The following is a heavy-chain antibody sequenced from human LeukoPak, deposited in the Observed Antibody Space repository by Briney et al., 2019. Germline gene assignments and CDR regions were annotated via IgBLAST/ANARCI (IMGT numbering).Heavy chain of an antibody. Sequence: SVKVSCKASGGTFSSYAISWVRQAPGQGLEWMGGIIPIFGTANYAQKFQGRVTITADKSTSTAYMELSSLRSEDTAVYYCARVLLLGYSSNYYYGMDVWGKGTTVTVSS. D-gene: IGHD6-13*01. CDR3: ARVLLLGYSSNYYYGMDV. CDR1: GGTFSSYA. V-gene: IGHV1-69*06. CDR2: IIPIFGTA. J-gene: IGHJ6*04.